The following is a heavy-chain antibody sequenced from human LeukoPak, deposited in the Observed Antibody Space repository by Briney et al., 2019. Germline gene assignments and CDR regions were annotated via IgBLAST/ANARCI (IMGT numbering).Heavy chain of an antibody. Sequence: ASVKVSCKASGYTFTSYYMYWVRQAPGQGLEWMGIINLSGGSTSYAQKFQGRVTMTRDMSTSTVYMELSSLRSEDTAVYYCASGGHVRVYDSSTYYGHYWGQGTLVTVSS. CDR2: INLSGGST. V-gene: IGHV1-46*01. J-gene: IGHJ4*02. CDR1: GYTFTSYY. CDR3: ASGGHVRVYDSSTYYGHY. D-gene: IGHD3-22*01.